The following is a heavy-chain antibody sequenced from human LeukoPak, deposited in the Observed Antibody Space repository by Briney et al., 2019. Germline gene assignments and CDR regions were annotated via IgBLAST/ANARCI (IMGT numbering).Heavy chain of an antibody. V-gene: IGHV1-2*02. D-gene: IGHD1-26*01. CDR3: ARFGIRESGSYWGGLVY. CDR2: ITPNSGGT. CDR1: GTTLTGSI. J-gene: IGHJ4*02. Sequence: GASVKAPGKAFGTTLTGSIIHWVGQAPGKGLGWMGWITPNSGGTNYAQKFQGRVTMTRDTSISTAYMELRSLRSDDTAVYYCARFGIRESGSYWGGLVYWGQGTLVTVSS.